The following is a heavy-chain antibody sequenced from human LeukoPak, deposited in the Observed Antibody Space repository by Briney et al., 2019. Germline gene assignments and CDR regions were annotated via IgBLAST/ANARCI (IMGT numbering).Heavy chain of an antibody. D-gene: IGHD2-15*01. J-gene: IGHJ6*03. CDR3: ARDSVEEAATPRLYYYYSLDV. Sequence: GASVKVSWKASGYTFTSYYMHWVRQAPGQGLEWMGIINPSVGSTSYAQKFQGRFTMTRDTSTSTVYMELSSLRSEDTAVYYCARDSVEEAATPRLYYYYSLDVCGKGTTVTVSS. CDR2: INPSVGST. CDR1: GYTFTSYY. V-gene: IGHV1-46*01.